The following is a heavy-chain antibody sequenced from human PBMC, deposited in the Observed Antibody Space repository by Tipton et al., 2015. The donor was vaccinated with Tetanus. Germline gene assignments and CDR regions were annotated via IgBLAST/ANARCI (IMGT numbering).Heavy chain of an antibody. D-gene: IGHD3-10*01. J-gene: IGHJ3*02. Sequence: TLSLTCAVYGGSFSGYYWSWIRQPPGKGLEWIGEINHSGSTNYNPSLKSRVTISVDTSTSQFSLRLTSVTAADTAVYYCARDIGSGDADALNIWGQGTMVTVSS. CDR3: ARDIGSGDADALNI. CDR1: GGSFSGYY. CDR2: INHSGST. V-gene: IGHV4-34*01.